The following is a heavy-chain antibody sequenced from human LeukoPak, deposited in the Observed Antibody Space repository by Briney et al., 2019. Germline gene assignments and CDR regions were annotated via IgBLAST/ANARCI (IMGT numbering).Heavy chain of an antibody. CDR1: GDSVTNYD. Sequence: SETLSLTCTVSGDSVTNYDWSRIRQAPGKGLEGIGNIYARGSTTYSPSLKSRVTTSIDTSKNHFSLRLTSVTAADAAVYYCARWAEYQLPFSYYYMDVWGKGTTVTVSS. CDR2: IYARGST. J-gene: IGHJ6*03. V-gene: IGHV4-4*09. D-gene: IGHD2-2*01. CDR3: ARWAEYQLPFSYYYMDV.